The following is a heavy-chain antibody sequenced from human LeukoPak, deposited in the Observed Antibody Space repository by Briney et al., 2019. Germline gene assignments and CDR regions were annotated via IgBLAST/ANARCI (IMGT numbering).Heavy chain of an antibody. Sequence: GGSLRLSCAASGFTFSSYEMNWVRQAPGKGLEWVSYISSSGSTIYYADSVKGRFTISRDNAKNSLYLQMNSLRAEDTAVYYCAREGWVVRGVISAFDIWGQGTMVTVSS. D-gene: IGHD3-10*01. CDR1: GFTFSSYE. CDR3: AREGWVVRGVISAFDI. J-gene: IGHJ3*02. V-gene: IGHV3-48*03. CDR2: ISSSGSTI.